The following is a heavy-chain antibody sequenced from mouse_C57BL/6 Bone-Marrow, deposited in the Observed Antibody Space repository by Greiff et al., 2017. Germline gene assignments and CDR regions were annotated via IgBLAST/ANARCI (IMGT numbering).Heavy chain of an antibody. CDR3: TTCDY. Sequence: EVKLVESGAELVRPGASVKLSCTASGFNIKDDYMHWVKQRPEQGLEWIGWIDPENGDTEYASKFQGKATITADTSSNTAYLQLSSRTSEDTAVYYCTTCDYWGQGTTLTVSA. CDR1: GFNIKDDY. J-gene: IGHJ2*01. V-gene: IGHV14-4*01. CDR2: IDPENGDT.